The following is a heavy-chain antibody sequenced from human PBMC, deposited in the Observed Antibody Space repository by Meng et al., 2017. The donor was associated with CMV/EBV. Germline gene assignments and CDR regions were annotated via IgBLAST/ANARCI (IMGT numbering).Heavy chain of an antibody. CDR1: GGTFSSYA. D-gene: IGHD4-17*01. Sequence: QLLQSGAEVKKPGSSVTVSCKASGGTFSSYAISWVRQAPGQGLEWMVGIITIFGTANYAQKFQGRVTITADESTSTAYMELSSLRSEDTAVYYCAREVDDYGDGWYFDLWGRGTLVTVSS. V-gene: IGHV1-69*01. CDR3: AREVDDYGDGWYFDL. J-gene: IGHJ2*01. CDR2: IITIFGTA.